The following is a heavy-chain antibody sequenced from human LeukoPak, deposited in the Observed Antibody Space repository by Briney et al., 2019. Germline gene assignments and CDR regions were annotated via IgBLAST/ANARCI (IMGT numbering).Heavy chain of an antibody. Sequence: KHGESLKISCRASGYNFPKSWIGWVRQMPGKGLEWVAIIYPDDSRTNYSPSFQGHVTISVDRSINTAYLQWSSLRASDTAMYYCVRPDYFASHDWGQGTLVTVST. CDR3: VRPDYFASHD. CDR1: GYNFPKSW. V-gene: IGHV5-51*01. CDR2: IYPDDSRT. D-gene: IGHD3-10*01. J-gene: IGHJ4*02.